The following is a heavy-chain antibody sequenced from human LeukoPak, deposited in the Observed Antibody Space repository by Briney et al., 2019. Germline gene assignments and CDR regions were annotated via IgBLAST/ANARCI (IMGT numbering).Heavy chain of an antibody. CDR2: MNPNSGNT. CDR1: GYTFTSYD. Sequence: ASVKVSCKASGYTFTSYDINWVRQAPGQGLEWMGWMNPNSGNTVYAQKFQGRVTMTRNTSISTAYMELSSLRSEDTAVYYCARLVDSADYWGQGTLVTVSS. J-gene: IGHJ4*02. CDR3: ARLVDSADY. V-gene: IGHV1-8*01. D-gene: IGHD3-9*01.